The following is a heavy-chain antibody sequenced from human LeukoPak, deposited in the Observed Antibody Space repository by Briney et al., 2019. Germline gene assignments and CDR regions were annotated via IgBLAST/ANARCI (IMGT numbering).Heavy chain of an antibody. CDR2: ISGDGGST. V-gene: IGHV3-43*02. CDR1: GFTFDDYA. D-gene: IGHD6-13*01. Sequence: GGSLRLSCAASGFTFDDYAMHWVRQAPGKGLEWVSLISGDGGSTYYADSVKGRFTISRDNSKNSLYLQTNSLRTEDTALYYCAKDGSSSSPFDYWGQGTLVTVSS. J-gene: IGHJ4*02. CDR3: AKDGSSSSPFDY.